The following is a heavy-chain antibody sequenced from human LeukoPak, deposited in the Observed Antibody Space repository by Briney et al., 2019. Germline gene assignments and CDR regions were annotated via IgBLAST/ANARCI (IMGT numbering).Heavy chain of an antibody. Sequence: GGSLRLSCAASGFTFSSYAMNWVRQAPGKGLEWVSAISGSGGSTYYADSVKGRFTISRDDSKNTLYLQMNSLRAEDTAVYYCAKGAVRGWAHAFDPWGQGTLVTVSS. J-gene: IGHJ5*02. D-gene: IGHD3-10*01. V-gene: IGHV3-23*01. CDR1: GFTFSSYA. CDR3: AKGAVRGWAHAFDP. CDR2: ISGSGGST.